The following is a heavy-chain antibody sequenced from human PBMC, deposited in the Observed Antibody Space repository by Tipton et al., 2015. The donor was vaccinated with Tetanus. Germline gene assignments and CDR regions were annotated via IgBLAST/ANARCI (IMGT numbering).Heavy chain of an antibody. D-gene: IGHD4-17*01. V-gene: IGHV4-59*01. CDR3: ARGGRYDCGFEGWFAP. J-gene: IGHJ5*02. CDR2: IYYSGST. Sequence: TLSLTCTVSGGSISSYYWSWIRQPPGKGLEWIGYIYYSGSTNYNPALKGRVTISVDTSKNQFSLKLSSVTAADTAVYYCARGGRYDCGFEGWFAPGGQGTVASVSS. CDR1: GGSISSYY.